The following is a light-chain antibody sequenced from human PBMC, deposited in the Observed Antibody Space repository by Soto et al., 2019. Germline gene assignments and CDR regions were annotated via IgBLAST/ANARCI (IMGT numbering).Light chain of an antibody. CDR2: KVS. CDR3: MQATHWPCT. V-gene: IGKV2-30*01. CDR1: QSLVSSNGNTF. Sequence: DVVMTQSPLSLPVTLGQPASISCRSRQSLVSSNGNTFLIWFQQRPGQSPRRLIYKVSNRDSAVPDRFTGSGLCTEFTLEISRVEAEDVGVYYCMQATHWPCTFGQGTKVEIK. J-gene: IGKJ1*01.